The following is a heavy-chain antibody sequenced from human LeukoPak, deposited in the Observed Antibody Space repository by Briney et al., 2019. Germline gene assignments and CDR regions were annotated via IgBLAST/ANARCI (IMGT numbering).Heavy chain of an antibody. Sequence: ASVKVSCKASGGTFSSYAISWVRQAPGQGLEWMGRIIPILGIANYAQKFQGRVTITADKSTSTAYMELSSLRSEDTTVYYCAILAVAGTLANRPFHYFDYWGQGTLVTVSS. CDR2: IIPILGIA. D-gene: IGHD6-19*01. J-gene: IGHJ4*02. CDR1: GGTFSSYA. V-gene: IGHV1-69*04. CDR3: AILAVAGTLANRPFHYFDY.